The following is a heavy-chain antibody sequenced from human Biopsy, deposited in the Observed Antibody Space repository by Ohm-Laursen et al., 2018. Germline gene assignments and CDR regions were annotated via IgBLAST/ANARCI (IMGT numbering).Heavy chain of an antibody. Sequence: SDTLSLTCTASGGSISSNYYYWGWIRQPPGKGLEWIGSIYYRGNTNYTSSLKSPVTISVDKSKNQFSLTLSSATAADTAVFYCARHGSQGYCTGGSCVDYWGQGALVTVSS. CDR1: GGSISSNYYY. J-gene: IGHJ4*02. D-gene: IGHD2-15*01. V-gene: IGHV4-39*01. CDR2: IYYRGNT. CDR3: ARHGSQGYCTGGSCVDY.